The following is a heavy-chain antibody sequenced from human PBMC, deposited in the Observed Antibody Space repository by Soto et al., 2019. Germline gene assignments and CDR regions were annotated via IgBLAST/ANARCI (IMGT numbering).Heavy chain of an antibody. CDR1: GFTFSNVW. J-gene: IGHJ3*02. CDR3: TTNDAFDI. V-gene: IGHV3-15*01. Sequence: EVQLVESGGGLVKPGGSLRLSCEASGFTFSNVWMSWVRQAPGKGLEWVGRIKNKIDGWTTDYAAPVKGRFTISRDDSKNTVYLQMNSLKSEDTAVYYCTTNDAFDIWGQGTMVTVSS. CDR2: IKNKIDGWTT.